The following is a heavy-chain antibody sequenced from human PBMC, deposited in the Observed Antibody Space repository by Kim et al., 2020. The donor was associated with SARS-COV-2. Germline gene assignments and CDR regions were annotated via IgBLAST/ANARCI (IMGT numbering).Heavy chain of an antibody. D-gene: IGHD6-13*01. CDR2: IYYSGST. J-gene: IGHJ1*01. Sequence: SETLSLTCTVSGGSISSSSYYWGWIRQPPGKGLEWIGSIYYSGSTYYNPSLNSRVTISIDTSKNQFSLKLSSVTAADTAVYYCARHRALEQQLVRLGVFGGWGQGALVSVSS. CDR3: ARHRALEQQLVRLGVFGG. V-gene: IGHV4-39*01. CDR1: GGSISSSSYY.